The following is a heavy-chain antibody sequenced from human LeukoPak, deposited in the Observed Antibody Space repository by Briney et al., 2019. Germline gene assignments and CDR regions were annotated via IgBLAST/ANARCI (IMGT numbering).Heavy chain of an antibody. J-gene: IGHJ4*02. Sequence: GGSLRLSCAASGFTFNNAWMNWVCQAPGKGLEWVGRIKSKTDGGTRDYAAPVKGRFTISRDDSKNTLYLQMNSLKTEDTAVYYCATPLDTIFLDYWGQGTLVTVSS. D-gene: IGHD3-9*01. CDR2: IKSKTDGGTR. CDR1: GFTFNNAW. CDR3: ATPLDTIFLDY. V-gene: IGHV3-15*07.